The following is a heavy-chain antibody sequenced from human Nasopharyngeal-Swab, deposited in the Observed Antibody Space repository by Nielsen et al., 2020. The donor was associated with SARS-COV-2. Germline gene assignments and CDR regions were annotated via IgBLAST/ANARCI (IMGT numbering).Heavy chain of an antibody. Sequence: GESLKISCAASGFTFSNAWMSWVRQAPGKGLEWVGRIKSKTDGGTTDYAAPVKGRFTISRDDSKNTLYLQMNSLKTEDTAVYYCTLDIVVVPAAQTDYWGQGTLGHRLL. J-gene: IGHJ4*02. CDR2: IKSKTDGGTT. D-gene: IGHD2-2*03. CDR3: TLDIVVVPAAQTDY. CDR1: GFTFSNAW. V-gene: IGHV3-15*01.